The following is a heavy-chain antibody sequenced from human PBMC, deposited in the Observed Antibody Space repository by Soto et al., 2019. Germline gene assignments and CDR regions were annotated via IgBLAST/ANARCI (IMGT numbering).Heavy chain of an antibody. J-gene: IGHJ6*02. V-gene: IGHV1-69*12. CDR2: IVPIFDTA. Sequence: QVQLAQSGAEVKKPGSSVKVSCKTSGGTFSSYGISWVRQAPGQGLEWMGGIVPIFDTAKYAQKFQGRVTITADEFTSTAYMELSSLRSEDTAVYYCARYRHCSGGSCHYYSNMDVWGQGTTVTVSS. CDR1: GGTFSSYG. CDR3: ARYRHCSGGSCHYYSNMDV. D-gene: IGHD2-15*01.